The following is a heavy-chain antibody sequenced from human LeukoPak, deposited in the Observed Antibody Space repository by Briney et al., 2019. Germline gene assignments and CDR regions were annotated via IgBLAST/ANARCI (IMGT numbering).Heavy chain of an antibody. V-gene: IGHV4-31*03. CDR3: ARDRLSSWFDP. CDR1: GGSISSGGYY. CDR2: IYYSGST. D-gene: IGHD1-26*01. J-gene: IGHJ5*02. Sequence: SQTLSLTCTVSGGSISSGGYYWSWIRQHPGKGLEWIGYIYYSGSTYYSPSLKSRVTISVDTSKNQFSLKLSSVTAADTAVYYCARDRLSSWFDPWGQGTLVTVSS.